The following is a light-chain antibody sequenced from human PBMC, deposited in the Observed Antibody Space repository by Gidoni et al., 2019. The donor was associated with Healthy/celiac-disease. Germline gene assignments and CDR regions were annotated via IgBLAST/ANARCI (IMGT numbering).Light chain of an antibody. J-gene: IGKJ5*01. CDR3: QQYNNWPPIT. CDR2: GAS. V-gene: IGKV3-15*01. CDR1: QSVSSN. Sequence: IAMTQSPATLSVSPGERATLCCRASQSVSSNLAWYQQKPGQATRLLIYGASTRATGIPARCSGSGSGTEFTLTISSLQSEDFAVDYWQQYNNWPPITFGQGTRLEIK.